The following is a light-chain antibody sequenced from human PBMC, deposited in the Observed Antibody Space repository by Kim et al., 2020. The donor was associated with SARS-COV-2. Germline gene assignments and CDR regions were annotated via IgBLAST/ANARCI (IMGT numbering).Light chain of an antibody. CDR2: SNN. Sequence: QSVLTQPPSASGTPGQRVTISCSGSISNIGSNTVNWYLQLPGTAPRLLIYSNNQRPSGVPDRFSGSKSGTSASLAISGLQSEDEADYYCTTWDDSLNGVVFGGGTQLTVL. CDR1: ISNIGSNT. V-gene: IGLV1-44*01. J-gene: IGLJ2*01. CDR3: TTWDDSLNGVV.